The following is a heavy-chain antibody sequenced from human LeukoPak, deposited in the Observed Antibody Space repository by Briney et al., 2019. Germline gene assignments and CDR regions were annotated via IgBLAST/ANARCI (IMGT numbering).Heavy chain of an antibody. CDR1: GGSISSYY. J-gene: IGHJ4*02. Sequence: PSETLPLTCTVSGGSISSYYWSWIRQPPGKGLEWIGYIYYSGSTNYNPSLKSRVTISVDTSKDQFSLKLSFVTAADTAVYYCARDSSGWYGPFDYWGQGTLVTVSS. CDR2: IYYSGST. D-gene: IGHD6-19*01. V-gene: IGHV4-59*01. CDR3: ARDSSGWYGPFDY.